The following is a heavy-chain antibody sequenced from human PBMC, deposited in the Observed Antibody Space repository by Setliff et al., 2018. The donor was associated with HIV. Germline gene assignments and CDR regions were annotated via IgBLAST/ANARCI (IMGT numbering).Heavy chain of an antibody. CDR3: ARQGAVTGHSFDY. CDR1: GGSISSDY. CDR2: VYISGST. Sequence: PSETLPLTCTVSGGSISSDYWSWIRQPAGKGLEWIGRVYISGSTNYSPSLRSRVTISVDTSKNLFSLRLSSVTAADTAVYYCARQGAVTGHSFDYWGQGALVTVSS. J-gene: IGHJ4*02. V-gene: IGHV4-4*07. D-gene: IGHD6-19*01.